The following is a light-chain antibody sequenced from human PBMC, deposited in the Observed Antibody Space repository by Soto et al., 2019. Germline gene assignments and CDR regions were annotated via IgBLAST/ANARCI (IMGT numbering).Light chain of an antibody. V-gene: IGKV3-11*01. J-gene: IGKJ3*01. CDR2: DAS. CDR1: QSVSSY. CDR3: QQRSNWPT. Sequence: EIVLTHSPATLSLSPLERATLSCRASQSVSSYLAWYQQKPGQAPRLLIYDASNRATGIPARFSGSGSGTDFTLTISSLEPEDFAVYYCQQRSNWPTFGPGTKVDIK.